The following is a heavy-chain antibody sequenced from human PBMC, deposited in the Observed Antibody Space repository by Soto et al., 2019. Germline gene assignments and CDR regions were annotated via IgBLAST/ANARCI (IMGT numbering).Heavy chain of an antibody. CDR2: IYPGDSDT. V-gene: IGHV5-51*01. Sequence: PGESLKISCQGSGFIFTTYWISWVRQMTGKGLEWMGNIYPGDSDTRYSPSFQGQVTISADKSISTAYLQWGSLKASDTATYYCVRRGYSYAELRVLDVWGQGTTVTVSS. J-gene: IGHJ6*02. CDR1: GFIFTTYW. D-gene: IGHD3-16*01. CDR3: VRRGYSYAELRVLDV.